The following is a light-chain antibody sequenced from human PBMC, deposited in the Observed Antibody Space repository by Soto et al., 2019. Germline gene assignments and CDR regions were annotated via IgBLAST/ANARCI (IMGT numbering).Light chain of an antibody. CDR1: QSVSSNY. Sequence: EIVLTQSPGTLSLSPGERATLSCRASQSVSSNYLAWYQQKPGQAPRLLIYGASSRATGIPDRFSGSGSGTEFTLTISRLEPEDFAVYYCHQSGSSPLTFGGGTKVEIK. CDR2: GAS. J-gene: IGKJ4*01. CDR3: HQSGSSPLT. V-gene: IGKV3-20*01.